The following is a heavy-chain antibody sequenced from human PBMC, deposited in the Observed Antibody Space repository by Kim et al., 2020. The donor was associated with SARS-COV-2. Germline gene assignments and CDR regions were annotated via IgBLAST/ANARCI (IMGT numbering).Heavy chain of an antibody. V-gene: IGHV3-9*01. CDR2: ISWDSGRI. CDR3: ARGAYCTVGYCSSPWFDP. D-gene: IGHD2-8*02. J-gene: IGHJ5*02. CDR1: GFAFDDYA. Sequence: GGSLRLSCAASGFAFDDYAMHWVRQAPGKGLEWVSGISWDSGRIGYADSVKGRFTISRDNAESSLYLQLNSLTSEDTALYYCARGAYCTVGYCSSPWFDPWGQGTLVTVSS.